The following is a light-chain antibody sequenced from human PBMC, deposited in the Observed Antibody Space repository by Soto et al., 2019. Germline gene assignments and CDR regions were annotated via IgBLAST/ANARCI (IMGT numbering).Light chain of an antibody. CDR2: DVS. CDR1: SSDVGGYNY. V-gene: IGLV2-14*01. J-gene: IGLJ1*01. CDR3: SSYTSGSTLYV. Sequence: QSVLTQPASVSGSPGQSITISRTGTSSDVGGYNYVSWYQRHPGKAPKLMTYDVSNRPSGVSNRFSGSKSGNTASLTISGLQAEDEADYYCSSYTSGSTLYVFGTGTKVTVL.